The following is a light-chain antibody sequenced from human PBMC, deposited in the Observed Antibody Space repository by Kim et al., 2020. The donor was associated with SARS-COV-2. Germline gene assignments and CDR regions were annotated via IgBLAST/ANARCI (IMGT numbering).Light chain of an antibody. CDR3: QQYGSTLMA. V-gene: IGKV3-20*01. Sequence: PGERATVSCRASQSVDRTYLAWYQQKPGQAPRLLIYGASTRTTGIPDRFRGSGSGTDFTLTISSLEPEDFGVYYCQQYGSTLMAFGQGTKVDIK. CDR2: GAS. CDR1: QSVDRTY. J-gene: IGKJ1*01.